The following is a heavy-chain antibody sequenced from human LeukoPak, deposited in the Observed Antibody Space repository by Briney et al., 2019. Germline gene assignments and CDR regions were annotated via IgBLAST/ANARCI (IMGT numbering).Heavy chain of an antibody. J-gene: IGHJ4*02. CDR3: ARGGSAWDNPFDY. CDR1: GYTFTGYY. D-gene: IGHD6-19*01. CDR2: INPTSGGT. V-gene: IGHV1-2*02. Sequence: AAVKVSCKASGYTFTGYYIHWVRQAPGQGLEWMGWINPTSGGTKYAQKFQGRVTMTRDTSISTAYMELSRLRADDTAVFYCARGGSAWDNPFDYWGQGTLVTVSS.